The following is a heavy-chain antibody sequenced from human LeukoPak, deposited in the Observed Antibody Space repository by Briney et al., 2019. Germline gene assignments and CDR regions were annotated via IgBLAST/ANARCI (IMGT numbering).Heavy chain of an antibody. D-gene: IGHD3-3*01. CDR3: ARAYYDFWGGGYFDY. CDR2: IYYSGST. J-gene: IGHJ4*02. V-gene: IGHV4-59*01. Sequence: PSETLSLTCTVSGGSISNYYWNWIRLPPGKGLEWIGYIYYSGSTNYNPSLKSRVTISVDTSKSQFSLRLRSVTAADTAVYYCARAYYDFWGGGYFDYWGQGTLVTVSS. CDR1: GGSISNYY.